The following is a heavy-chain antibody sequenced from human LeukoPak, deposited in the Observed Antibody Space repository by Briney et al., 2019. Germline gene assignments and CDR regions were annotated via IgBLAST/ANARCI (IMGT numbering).Heavy chain of an antibody. CDR2: ISYDGSIK. D-gene: IGHD3-3*01. CDR1: GFTFSSYA. CDR3: ARDHYDFWSGFSYYYYYGMDV. V-gene: IGHV3-30-3*01. Sequence: LPGGSLRLSCAASGFTFSSYAMHWVRQAPGKGLEWVAVISYDGSIKYYADSVKGRFTISRDNSKNTLYLQMNSLRAEDTAVYYCARDHYDFWSGFSYYYYYGMDVWGQGTTVTVSS. J-gene: IGHJ6*02.